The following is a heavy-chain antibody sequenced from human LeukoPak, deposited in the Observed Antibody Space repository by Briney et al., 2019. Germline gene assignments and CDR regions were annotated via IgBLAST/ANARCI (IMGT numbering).Heavy chain of an antibody. CDR2: SSYTGST. D-gene: IGHD2-2*02. V-gene: IGHV4-39*07. CDR3: AKENPPAAIGRFEP. CDR1: GDSISSFSYF. Sequence: SETLSLTCSVSGDSISSFSYFWGWIRQSPGQGLEWIGSSSYTGSTNYNPSLKGRATISLDTSKNQFFLKLSSVTAADTALYYCAKENPPAAIGRFEPWGQGTLVTVSS. J-gene: IGHJ5*02.